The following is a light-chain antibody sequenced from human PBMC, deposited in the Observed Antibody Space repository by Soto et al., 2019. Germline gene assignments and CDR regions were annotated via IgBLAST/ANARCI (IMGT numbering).Light chain of an antibody. J-gene: IGKJ2*01. CDR3: QQQGT. V-gene: IGKV3-20*01. Sequence: EIVLTQSPGTLSLSPGERATLSCRASRSLSSSYVVWYQQKPGQAPRLLIYAASRRATGIPDRFSGSGSATEYTLTISRLEPEDFAVYYCQQQGTFGQGTKVDIK. CDR1: RSLSSSY. CDR2: AAS.